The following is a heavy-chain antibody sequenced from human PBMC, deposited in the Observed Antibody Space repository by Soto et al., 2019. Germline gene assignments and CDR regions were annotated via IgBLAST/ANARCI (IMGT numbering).Heavy chain of an antibody. CDR1: GGSFSGYY. CDR3: ARGSAAVFDY. CDR2: INHSGST. Sequence: SETLSLTCAVYGGSFSGYYWSWIRQPPGKGLEWVGEINHSGSTNYNPSLKSRVTISVDTSKNQFSLKLSSVTAADTAVYYCARGSAAVFDYWGQGTLVTVSS. V-gene: IGHV4-34*01. J-gene: IGHJ4*02. D-gene: IGHD6-13*01.